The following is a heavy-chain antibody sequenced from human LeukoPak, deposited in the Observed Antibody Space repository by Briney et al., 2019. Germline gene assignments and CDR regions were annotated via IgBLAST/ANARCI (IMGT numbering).Heavy chain of an antibody. Sequence: PGGSLRLSCAASGFTFSNAWVSWVRQAPGKGLEWVGRIKSKTDGGTPDYAAPVKGRFTISRDDSKNTLYLQMNSPKTEDTAVYYCTGVSRSSWYDYWGQGTLVTVSS. CDR1: GFTFSNAW. D-gene: IGHD6-13*01. CDR2: IKSKTDGGTP. CDR3: TGVSRSSWYDY. J-gene: IGHJ4*02. V-gene: IGHV3-15*01.